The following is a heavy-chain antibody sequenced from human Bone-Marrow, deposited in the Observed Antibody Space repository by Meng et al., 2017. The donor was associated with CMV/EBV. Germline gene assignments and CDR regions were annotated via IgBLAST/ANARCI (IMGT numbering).Heavy chain of an antibody. CDR2: ISSSGGTM. D-gene: IGHD2-2*01. CDR3: ARDEGYCSSTSCYGGGWFDP. J-gene: IGHJ5*02. Sequence: GESLKISCAASGFTFSYYEMNWVRLAPGKGLEWVSYISSSGGTMYYADSVKGRFSISRDNAKDSLYLQMNSLRAEDTAVYYCARDEGYCSSTSCYGGGWFDPWGQGTLVTVSS. CDR1: GFTFSYYE. V-gene: IGHV3-48*03.